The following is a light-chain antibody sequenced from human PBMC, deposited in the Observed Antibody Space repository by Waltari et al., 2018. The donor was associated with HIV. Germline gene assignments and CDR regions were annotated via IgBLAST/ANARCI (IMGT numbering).Light chain of an antibody. Sequence: QSALTQPPSASGSPGQSVTLSCTGTSIDVGGYNFVSWYTQHPGKAPKLMIYGVNKRPSGVPDRFSGSKSGNTASLTVSGLQAEDGAEYYCSSYAGSNNVVFGGGTKLTVL. V-gene: IGLV2-8*01. CDR2: GVN. CDR3: SSYAGSNNVV. J-gene: IGLJ2*01. CDR1: SIDVGGYNF.